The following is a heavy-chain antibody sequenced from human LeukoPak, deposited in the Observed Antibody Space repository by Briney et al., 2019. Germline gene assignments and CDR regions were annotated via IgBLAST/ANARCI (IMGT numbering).Heavy chain of an antibody. CDR1: GGTFSSYA. D-gene: IGHD6-13*01. CDR2: IIPIFGTA. Sequence: SVKVSCKASGGTFSSYAISWARQAPGQGLEWMGGIIPIFGTANYAQKFQGRVTITTDESTSTAYMELSSLRSEDTAVYYCARGYSSSWYNAFDIWGQGTMVTVSS. CDR3: ARGYSSSWYNAFDI. J-gene: IGHJ3*02. V-gene: IGHV1-69*05.